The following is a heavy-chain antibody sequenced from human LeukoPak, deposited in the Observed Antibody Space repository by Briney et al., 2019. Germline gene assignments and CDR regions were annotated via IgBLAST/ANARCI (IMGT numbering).Heavy chain of an antibody. CDR2: ISAYNGNT. CDR3: ARDVDRYSGYDYYYYYGMDL. Sequence: ASVKVSCKASGYTFTSYGISWVRQAPGQGLEWMRWISAYNGNTNYAQKLQGRVTMTTDTSTSTAYMELRSLRSDDTAVYYCARDVDRYSGYDYYYYYGMDLWGQGTTVTVSS. CDR1: GYTFTSYG. D-gene: IGHD5-12*01. J-gene: IGHJ6*02. V-gene: IGHV1-18*01.